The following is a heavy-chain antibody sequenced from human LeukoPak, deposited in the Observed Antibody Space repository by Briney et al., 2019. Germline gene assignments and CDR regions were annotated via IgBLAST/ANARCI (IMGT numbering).Heavy chain of an antibody. J-gene: IGHJ6*03. CDR1: GDSISGYY. D-gene: IGHD1-26*01. CDR2: IYYSGSA. CDR3: ARDYSSPNNSGSYYPHYYMDV. V-gene: IGHV4-59*12. Sequence: SETLSLTCTVSGDSISGYYWSWIRQPPGRGLEWIGYIYYSGSATYNPSLKSRVTMSVDTSKNQFSLRLSSVTAADTAVYYCARDYSSPNNSGSYYPHYYMDVWGKGTTVTVSS.